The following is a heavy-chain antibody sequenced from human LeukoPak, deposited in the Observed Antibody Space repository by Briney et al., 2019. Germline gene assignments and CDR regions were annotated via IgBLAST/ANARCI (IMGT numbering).Heavy chain of an antibody. Sequence: GGSLRLSCAASGFTFSSYAMNWVRQAPGKGLEWVSCISGSGRTTYYADSVKGRFTISRDNSKNSLYLQMNSLRAEDTALYYCAKDSLPWGQGTLVTVSS. CDR2: ISGSGRTT. V-gene: IGHV3-23*01. J-gene: IGHJ5*02. CDR1: GFTFSSYA. CDR3: AKDSLP.